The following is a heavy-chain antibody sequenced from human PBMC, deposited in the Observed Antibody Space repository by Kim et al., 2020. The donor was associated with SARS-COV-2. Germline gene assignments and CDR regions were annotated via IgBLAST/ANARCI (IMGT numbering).Heavy chain of an antibody. J-gene: IGHJ4*02. Sequence: ASVKVSCKTSGYTFTHYAMHWVRQAPGQRLEWMGYISGDNGDTKYSQKFQGRVTITSDTSATTAYMELSSLTSEDTAVYYCARGAGGYAGYILDDWGQGTLAIVSS. CDR1: GYTFTHYA. CDR2: ISGDNGDT. D-gene: IGHD3-22*01. CDR3: ARGAGGYAGYILDD. V-gene: IGHV1-3*01.